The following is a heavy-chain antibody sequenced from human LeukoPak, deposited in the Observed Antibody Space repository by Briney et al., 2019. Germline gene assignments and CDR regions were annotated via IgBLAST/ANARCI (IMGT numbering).Heavy chain of an antibody. CDR1: GFTFDDYA. Sequence: AGGSLRLSCAASGFTFDDYAMYWVRQAPGKGLEWVSGISWNSGSIGYADSVKGRFTISRDNAKNSLYLQMISLRAEDMALYYCAKGLYSNLLGFDYCGQGTLVTVSS. CDR3: AKGLYSNLLGFDY. V-gene: IGHV3-9*03. J-gene: IGHJ4*02. CDR2: ISWNSGSI. D-gene: IGHD4-11*01.